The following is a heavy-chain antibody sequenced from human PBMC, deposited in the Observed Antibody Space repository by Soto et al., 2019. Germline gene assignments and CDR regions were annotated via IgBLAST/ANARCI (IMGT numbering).Heavy chain of an antibody. V-gene: IGHV3-23*01. J-gene: IGHJ6*02. CDR2: ISGSGGST. D-gene: IGHD1-26*01. CDR1: GFTFSSYA. Sequence: PGGSLRLSCAASGFTFSSYAMSWVRQAPGKGLEWVSAISGSGGSTYYADPVKGRFTISRDNSKNTLYLQMNSLRAEDTAVYYCAKATSGSYYFSGTDYYYGMDVWGQGTTVTVSS. CDR3: AKATSGSYYFSGTDYYYGMDV.